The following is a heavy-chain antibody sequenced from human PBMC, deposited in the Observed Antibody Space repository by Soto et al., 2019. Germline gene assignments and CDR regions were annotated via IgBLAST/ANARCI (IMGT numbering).Heavy chain of an antibody. V-gene: IGHV1-58*01. D-gene: IGHD3-16*01. Sequence: SVKVSCKASGFTFTSSAVQWVRQARGQRLEWIGWIVVGSGNTDYAQKFQERVTITRDMSTSTAYMELSSLRSEDTAVYYCAAAGVGEMAKYWFEPWGQGTLVTVSS. CDR2: IVVGSGNT. J-gene: IGHJ5*02. CDR1: GFTFTSSA. CDR3: AAAGVGEMAKYWFEP.